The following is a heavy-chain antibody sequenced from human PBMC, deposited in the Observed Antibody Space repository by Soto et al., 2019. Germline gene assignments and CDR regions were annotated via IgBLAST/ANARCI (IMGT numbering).Heavy chain of an antibody. Sequence: GGSLRLSCAASGFTFSSYAMHWVRQAPGKGQERVAVISYDGSNKYYADSVKGRFTISRDNSKNTLYLQMNSLRAEDTAVYYCVRDPAIQLWLHYYYGMDVWGQGTTVTVSS. D-gene: IGHD5-18*01. V-gene: IGHV3-30-3*01. J-gene: IGHJ6*02. CDR2: ISYDGSNK. CDR3: VRDPAIQLWLHYYYGMDV. CDR1: GFTFSSYA.